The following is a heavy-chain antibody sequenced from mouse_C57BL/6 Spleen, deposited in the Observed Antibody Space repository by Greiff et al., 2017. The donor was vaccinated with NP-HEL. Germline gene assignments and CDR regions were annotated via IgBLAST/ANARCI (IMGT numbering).Heavy chain of an antibody. Sequence: EVKLVESGGGLVQPGGSLSLSCAASGFTFTDYYMSWVRQPPGKALELLGFIRNKANGYTTEYSASVKGRFTISRDNSQSILYLQMNALRAEDSATYYCARYRYLYYFDYWGQGTTLTVSS. V-gene: IGHV7-3*01. CDR2: IRNKANGYTT. D-gene: IGHD5-5*01. J-gene: IGHJ2*01. CDR1: GFTFTDYY. CDR3: ARYRYLYYFDY.